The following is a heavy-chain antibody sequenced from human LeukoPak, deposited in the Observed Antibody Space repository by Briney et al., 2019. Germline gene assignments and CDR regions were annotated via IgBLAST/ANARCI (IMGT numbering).Heavy chain of an antibody. CDR1: GYSISSGYY. J-gene: IGHJ4*02. CDR2: IYHSGST. Sequence: SETLSLTCAVSGYSISSGYYWGWIRQPLGKGLEWIGSIYHSGSTYYNPSLKSRVTISVDTSKNQFSLKLSSVTAADTAVYYCARVDGYCSSTSCLHYFDYWGQGTLVTVSS. CDR3: ARVDGYCSSTSCLHYFDY. V-gene: IGHV4-38-2*01. D-gene: IGHD2-2*03.